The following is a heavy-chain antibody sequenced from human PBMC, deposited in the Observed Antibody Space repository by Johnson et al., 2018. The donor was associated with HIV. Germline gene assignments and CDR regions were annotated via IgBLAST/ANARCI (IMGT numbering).Heavy chain of an antibody. CDR3: AKGVASTTVAAFDI. CDR2: INWNGGST. D-gene: IGHD4-17*01. J-gene: IGHJ3*02. CDR1: GFTFDDYG. Sequence: VQLVESGGGLVQPGGSPRLSCVASGFTFDDYGMSWVRQAPGKGLEWVSGINWNGGSTGYTDSVRGRFTISRDSAQNSVSLQMNSLRAEDTALYYCAKGVASTTVAAFDIWGQGTIVTVSS. V-gene: IGHV3-20*04.